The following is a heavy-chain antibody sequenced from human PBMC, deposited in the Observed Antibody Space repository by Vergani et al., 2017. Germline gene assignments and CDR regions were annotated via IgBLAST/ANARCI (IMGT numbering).Heavy chain of an antibody. D-gene: IGHD4-23*01. CDR3: RTGGNQFDDRDY. CDR1: GFTFSVQA. V-gene: IGHV3-64*01. CDR2: ITGDGYNT. Sequence: EVQLVESGGGLVQPGGSLRLSCEVSGFTFSVQAMHWVGQTPGKRLEYVSTITGDGYNTFYANSVKGRFSVSRDNSKNTLYLHMGSLRREDTAVYYCRTGGNQFDDRDYWGQGTLVTVSS. J-gene: IGHJ4*02.